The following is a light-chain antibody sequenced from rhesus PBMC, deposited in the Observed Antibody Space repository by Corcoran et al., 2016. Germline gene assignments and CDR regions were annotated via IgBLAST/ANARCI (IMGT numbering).Light chain of an antibody. J-gene: IGKJ3*01. Sequence: DIQMTQSPSSLSASAGDRVTITFRASQGICSVLNWYQQKPGKAPQLLIYYANRLESGVTARFSGSGSGTGFTLTSSSLRPEDFATYYCQQYNSLPITFGPGTKLDI. CDR1: QGICSV. CDR3: QQYNSLPIT. CDR2: YAN. V-gene: IGKV1-32*01.